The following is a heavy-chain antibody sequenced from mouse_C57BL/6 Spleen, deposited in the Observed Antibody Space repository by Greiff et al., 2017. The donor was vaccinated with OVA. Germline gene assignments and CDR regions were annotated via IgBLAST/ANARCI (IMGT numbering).Heavy chain of an antibody. CDR1: GYTFTRYW. V-gene: IGHV1-64*01. J-gene: IGHJ2*01. CDR3: ARGGYGYDD. CDR2: IHPNSGST. Sequence: QVQLKQPGAELVKPGASVKLSCKASGYTFTRYWMHWVKQRPGQGLEWIGMIHPNSGSTNYNEKFKSKATLTVDKSSSTAYMQLSSLTSEDTAVYYCARGGYGYDDWGQGTTLTVSS. D-gene: IGHD2-2*01.